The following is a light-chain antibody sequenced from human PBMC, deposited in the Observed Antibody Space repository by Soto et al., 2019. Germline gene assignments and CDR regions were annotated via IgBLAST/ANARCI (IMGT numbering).Light chain of an antibody. V-gene: IGKV3-20*01. CDR1: QSVSTNF. J-gene: IGKJ1*01. CDR2: GAS. Sequence: EIALMQSPGTLTLSPGEGDTLSCSASQSVSTNFFAWYQQKPGQAPRLLIYGASTRATGIPDRFSGSGSGTDFTLTISRLEPEDFAVYYCQQYGRTSWTFGQGTKV. CDR3: QQYGRTSWT.